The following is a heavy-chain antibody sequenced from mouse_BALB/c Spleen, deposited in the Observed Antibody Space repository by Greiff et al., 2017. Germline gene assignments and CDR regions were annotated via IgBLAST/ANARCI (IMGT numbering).Heavy chain of an antibody. CDR2: INPSSGYT. J-gene: IGHJ3*01. D-gene: IGHD2-3*01. Sequence: QVHVKQPGAELARPGASVKMSCKASGYTFTSYTMHWVKQRPGQGLEWIGYINPSSGYTNYNQKFKDKATLTADKSSSTAYMQLSSLTSEDSAVYYCARSRGYYYFFAYWGQGTLVTVSA. V-gene: IGHV1-4*01. CDR1: GYTFTSYT. CDR3: ARSRGYYYFFAY.